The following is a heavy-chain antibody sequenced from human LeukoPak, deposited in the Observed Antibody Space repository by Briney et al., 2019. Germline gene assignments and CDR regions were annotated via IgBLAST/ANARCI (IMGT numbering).Heavy chain of an antibody. J-gene: IGHJ6*02. D-gene: IGHD3-22*01. CDR1: GGSISSSSYY. Sequence: PSETLSLTCTVSGGSISSSSYYWGWIRQPPGKGLEWIGSIYYSGSTYYNPSLKSRVTISVDTSKNQFSLKLSSVTVADTAVYYCARGYYYDSSGYYYLPYYYYGMDVWGQGTTVTVSS. CDR2: IYYSGST. V-gene: IGHV4-39*07. CDR3: ARGYYYDSSGYYYLPYYYYGMDV.